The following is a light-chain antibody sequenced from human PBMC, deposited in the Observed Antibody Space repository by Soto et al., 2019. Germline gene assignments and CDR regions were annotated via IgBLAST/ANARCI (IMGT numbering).Light chain of an antibody. CDR3: QQYGDSPAT. V-gene: IGKV3-20*01. J-gene: IGKJ3*01. CDR1: QSISNY. Sequence: IVLTQSPATLSVSPWERATLSCRASQSISNYLIWYQQKPGQAPRLLIYGASSRATGIPDRFSGSGSGTDFTLTISRLEPEDFAVYYCQQYGDSPATFGPGTKVDIK. CDR2: GAS.